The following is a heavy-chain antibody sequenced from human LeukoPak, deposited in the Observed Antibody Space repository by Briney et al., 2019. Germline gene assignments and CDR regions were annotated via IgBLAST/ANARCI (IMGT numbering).Heavy chain of an antibody. CDR3: ARGGKYYYDSSGSFYYYYMDV. CDR1: GYTFSSHD. D-gene: IGHD3-22*01. J-gene: IGHJ6*03. CDR2: MNPNSGNT. Sequence: ASVKVSCKASGYTFSSHDINWVRQATGQGLEWMGWMNPNSGNTGYAQKFQGGFTMTTDTSTTTAYMELRSLRSDDTAVYYCARGGKYYYDSSGSFYYYYMDVWGKGTTVTISS. V-gene: IGHV1-8*01.